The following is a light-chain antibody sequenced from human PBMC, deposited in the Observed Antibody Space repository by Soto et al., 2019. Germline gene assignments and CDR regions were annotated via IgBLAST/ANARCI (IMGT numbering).Light chain of an antibody. Sequence: NVLTQSPGTLSLSPGERATLSCRASQSISDKLAWYQQKPGQAPRLLISGASRRATGIPDRFSGSGSGTDFTLTITSLEPEDFAVYYCPQYGTSPRTFGQGTRLEI. CDR3: PQYGTSPRT. V-gene: IGKV3-20*01. J-gene: IGKJ5*01. CDR1: QSISDK. CDR2: GAS.